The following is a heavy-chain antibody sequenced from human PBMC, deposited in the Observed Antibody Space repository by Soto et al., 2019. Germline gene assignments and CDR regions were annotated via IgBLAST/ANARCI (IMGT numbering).Heavy chain of an antibody. Sequence: SETLSLTCTVSGGSISSSSYYWGWIRQPPGKGLEWIGSIYYSGSTYYNPSLKSRVTISVDTSKNQFSLKLNSVTAADTAVYYCGRHGIYCSGGNCYQNNWFDPWGQGTLVTVSS. CDR3: GRHGIYCSGGNCYQNNWFDP. V-gene: IGHV4-39*01. D-gene: IGHD2-15*01. CDR2: IYYSGST. CDR1: GGSISSSSYY. J-gene: IGHJ5*02.